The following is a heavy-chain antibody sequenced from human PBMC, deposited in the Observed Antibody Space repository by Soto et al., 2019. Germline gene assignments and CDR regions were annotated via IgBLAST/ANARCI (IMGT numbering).Heavy chain of an antibody. CDR2: ISGSGGST. Sequence: GGSLRLSCAASGFTFSSYAMSWVRQAPGKGLEWVSAISGSGGSTYYADSVKGRFTISRDNSKNTLYLQMNSLRAEDTAVYYCAKAMIVVGEAVYYYGMDVWGQGTTVTVSS. V-gene: IGHV3-23*01. CDR1: GFTFSSYA. CDR3: AKAMIVVGEAVYYYGMDV. D-gene: IGHD3-22*01. J-gene: IGHJ6*02.